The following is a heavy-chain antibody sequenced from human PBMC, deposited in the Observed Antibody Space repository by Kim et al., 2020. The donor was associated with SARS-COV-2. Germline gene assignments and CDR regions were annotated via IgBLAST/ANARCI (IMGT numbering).Heavy chain of an antibody. CDR3: ARVFSDLGYNYHYMDV. D-gene: IGHD3-10*01. CDR1: EFSFSSYS. J-gene: IGHJ6*03. V-gene: IGHV3-48*02. CDR2: ISRSSSTI. Sequence: GGSLRLSCAASEFSFSSYSMNWVRQAPGKGLEWVSYISRSSSTINYADSVKGRFTISRDDAKKSLYLQMNSLRDEDTAVYYCARVFSDLGYNYHYMDVWGKGTTVTVSS.